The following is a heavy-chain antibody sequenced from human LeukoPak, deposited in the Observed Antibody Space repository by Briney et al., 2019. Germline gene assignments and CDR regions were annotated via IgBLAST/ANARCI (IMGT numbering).Heavy chain of an antibody. J-gene: IGHJ4*02. CDR1: GFTFINYD. CDR2: IWYDGSNE. Sequence: GGSLRLPCAASGFTFINYDMHWVRQAPGKGLEGVALIWYDGSNEYYADSVKGRFTISRDNSKNTLYLQMNSLRAEDTAVYYCARDQSHYTAPGDYWGQGTLVTVSS. D-gene: IGHD3-10*01. CDR3: ARDQSHYTAPGDY. V-gene: IGHV3-33*01.